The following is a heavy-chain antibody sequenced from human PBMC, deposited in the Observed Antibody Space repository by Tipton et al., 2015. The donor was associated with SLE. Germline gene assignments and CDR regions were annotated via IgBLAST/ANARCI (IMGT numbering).Heavy chain of an antibody. V-gene: IGHV4-59*07. CDR2: IYYSGST. CDR1: GGSISSYC. D-gene: IGHD3-16*01. CDR3: ATGDSYWYFAL. Sequence: TLSLTCTVSGGSISSYCWSWIRQPPGKGLEWIGYIYYSGSTNYNPSLKSRVTISVDTSKNQFSLKLSSVTAADTAVYYCATGDSYWYFALWGRGTLVTVSS. J-gene: IGHJ2*01.